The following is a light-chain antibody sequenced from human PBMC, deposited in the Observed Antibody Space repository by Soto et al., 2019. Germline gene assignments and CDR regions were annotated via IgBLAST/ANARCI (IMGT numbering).Light chain of an antibody. CDR2: DAS. Sequence: IKLTQSPSSLSASVGDRVTITCRASQGISSALASYQQKPGKAPKLLIYDASSLESGVPSRFSGSGSGTEYTLTISNLQPADFATYSCQQLASCPIGTFGGGTKVDIK. CDR1: QGISSA. J-gene: IGKJ4*01. CDR3: QQLASCPIGT. V-gene: IGKV1-13*02.